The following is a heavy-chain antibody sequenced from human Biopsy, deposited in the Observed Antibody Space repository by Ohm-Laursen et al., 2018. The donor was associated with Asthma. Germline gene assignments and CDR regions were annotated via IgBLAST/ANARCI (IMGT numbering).Heavy chain of an antibody. J-gene: IGHJ4*02. D-gene: IGHD6-13*01. V-gene: IGHV3-11*01. Sequence: SLRLSCSASGFTFRDYYMTWIRQAPGKGLEWVAYISSRGSNIFYADSVKGRFTISRDNAKKSLFLEMNSLTVEDTAVYFCARGYNTSWYFGYWGQGTLVTVSS. CDR2: ISSRGSNI. CDR1: GFTFRDYY. CDR3: ARGYNTSWYFGY.